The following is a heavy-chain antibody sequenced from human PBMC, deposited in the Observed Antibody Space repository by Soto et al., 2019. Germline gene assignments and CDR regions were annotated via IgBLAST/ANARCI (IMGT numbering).Heavy chain of an antibody. CDR1: GFSLSTSGVG. D-gene: IGHD1-26*01. V-gene: IGHV2-5*02. CDR2: IYWDDDK. Sequence: QITLKESGPTLVKPTQTLTLTCTFSGFSLSTSGVGVGWIRQPPGKALEWLALIYWDDDKRYSPSLKSRLTITTDTSKNQVVLTLTTMDPVDTATYYCAHRRYSGSNFDYWGQGTLVTVSS. CDR3: AHRRYSGSNFDY. J-gene: IGHJ4*02.